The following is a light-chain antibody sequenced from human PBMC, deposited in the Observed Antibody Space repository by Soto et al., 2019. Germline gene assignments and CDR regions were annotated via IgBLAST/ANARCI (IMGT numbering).Light chain of an antibody. V-gene: IGLV2-14*01. J-gene: IGLJ1*01. Sequence: QSVLTQPASVSGSPGQSITISCTGTSSDVGGYKYVSWYQQHPGKAPKFMIYVVSIRPSGVSNRSTGSKASNTASLTISGLQAEDEADYYCCSYRSSSRYVLGTGTKVTVL. CDR2: VVS. CDR3: CSYRSSSRYV. CDR1: SSDVGGYKY.